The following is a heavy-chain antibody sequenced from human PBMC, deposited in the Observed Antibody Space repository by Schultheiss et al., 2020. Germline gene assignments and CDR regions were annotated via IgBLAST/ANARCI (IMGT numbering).Heavy chain of an antibody. V-gene: IGHV1-69*13. J-gene: IGHJ4*02. D-gene: IGHD6-19*01. CDR3: ARDLVIAVAGAGHDC. CDR2: IIPIFGTA. Sequence: SVKVSCKASGGTFSSYAISWVRQAPGQGLEWMGGIIPIFGTANYAQKFQGRVTITADESTSTAYMELSSLRSEDTAVYYCARDLVIAVAGAGHDCWGQGTLVTVSS. CDR1: GGTFSSYA.